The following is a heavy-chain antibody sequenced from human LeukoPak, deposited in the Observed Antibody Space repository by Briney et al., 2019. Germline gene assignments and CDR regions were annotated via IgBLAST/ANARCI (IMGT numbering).Heavy chain of an antibody. V-gene: IGHV1-18*01. Sequence: ASVKVSCKASGYTFTSYGISWVRQAPGQGLEWMGWISAYNGNTNYAQKLQGRVTMTTDTSTSTAYMELSSLRSEDTAVYYCASHHYYDSSGEFDYWGQGTLVTVSS. CDR3: ASHHYYDSSGEFDY. CDR1: GYTFTSYG. CDR2: ISAYNGNT. J-gene: IGHJ4*02. D-gene: IGHD3-22*01.